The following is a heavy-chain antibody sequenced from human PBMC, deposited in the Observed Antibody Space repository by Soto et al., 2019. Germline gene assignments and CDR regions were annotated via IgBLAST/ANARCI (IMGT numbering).Heavy chain of an antibody. CDR1: GFTFSSYA. V-gene: IGHV3-30-3*01. J-gene: IGHJ6*02. D-gene: IGHD1-20*01. CDR3: ARDQDGPVSDYYYGMDV. Sequence: QTGGSLRLSCAASGFTFSSYAMHWVRQAPGKGLEWVAVISYDGSNKYYADSVKGRFTISRDNSKNTLYLQMNSLRAEDTAVYYCARDQDGPVSDYYYGMDVWGQGTTVTVSS. CDR2: ISYDGSNK.